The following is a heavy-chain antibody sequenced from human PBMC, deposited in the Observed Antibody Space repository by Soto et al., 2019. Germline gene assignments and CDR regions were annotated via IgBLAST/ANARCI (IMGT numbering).Heavy chain of an antibody. J-gene: IGHJ4*02. CDR2: IKSKGSGGTA. Sequence: EVQVVESGGGLVKPGESLRLSCAGSGFTFTIAWLSWVRQAPGKGLEWIGRIKSKGSGGTADYAAPVKGRFTISRDDSKNTLYLQMNSLKTEDTAVYYCITTYNGNPARPYLDVWGQGTLVTVSS. CDR1: GFTFTIAW. D-gene: IGHD1-26*01. CDR3: ITTYNGNPARPYLDV. V-gene: IGHV3-15*01.